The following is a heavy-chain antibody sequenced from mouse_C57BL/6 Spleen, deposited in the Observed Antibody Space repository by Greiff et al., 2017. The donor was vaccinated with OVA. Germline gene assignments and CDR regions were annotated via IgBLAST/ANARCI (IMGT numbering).Heavy chain of an antibody. V-gene: IGHV2-3*01. CDR1: GFSLTSYG. J-gene: IGHJ2*01. D-gene: IGHD1-2*01. CDR2: IWGDGST. CDR3: ARLLIGEPTFDD. Sequence: QVQLQPSCPVLVAPSPCLSLTCTVSGFSLTSYGVSWVRQPPGKGLEWLGVIWGDGSTNYHSALISRLSISKDNSKSQVFLKLNSLQTDDTATYYCARLLIGEPTFDDWGQGTTLTVSS.